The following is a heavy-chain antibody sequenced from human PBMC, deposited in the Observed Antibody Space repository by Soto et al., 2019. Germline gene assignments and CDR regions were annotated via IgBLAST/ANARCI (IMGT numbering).Heavy chain of an antibody. CDR1: GFTFSDYY. CDR3: ARTIAAAGGRRYFDL. V-gene: IGHV3-11*05. D-gene: IGHD6-13*01. CDR2: ISSSSSYT. Sequence: QVQLVESGGGLVKPGGSLRLSCAASGFTFSDYYMSWIRQARGKGLEWVSYISSSSSYTNYADSVKGRFTISRDNAKNSLYLQMNRLRAEDTAVYYCARTIAAAGGRRYFDLWGRGTLVTVSS. J-gene: IGHJ2*01.